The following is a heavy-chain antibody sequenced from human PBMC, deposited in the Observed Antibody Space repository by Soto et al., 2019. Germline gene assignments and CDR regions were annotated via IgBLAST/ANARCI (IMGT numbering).Heavy chain of an antibody. CDR3: ARGSTVGPYAFDI. Sequence: QVQLQQWGAGLLKPSETLSLTCAVYGGSFSGYYWSWIRQPPGKGLEWMGEINHSGSSNYNPSLKSRVTISVDTSKNQFSLKLSSVTAADTAVYYCARGSTVGPYAFDIWGRGTMVTVSS. CDR2: INHSGSS. D-gene: IGHD4-4*01. CDR1: GGSFSGYY. J-gene: IGHJ3*02. V-gene: IGHV4-34*01.